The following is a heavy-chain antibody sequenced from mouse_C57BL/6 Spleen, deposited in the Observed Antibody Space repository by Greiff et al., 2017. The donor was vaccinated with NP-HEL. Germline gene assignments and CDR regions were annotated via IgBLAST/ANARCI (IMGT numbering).Heavy chain of an antibody. V-gene: IGHV1-50*01. J-gene: IGHJ3*01. CDR2: IDPSDSYT. D-gene: IGHD2-5*01. Sequence: QVQLQQPGAELVKPGASVKLSCKASGYTFTSYWMQWVKQRPGQGLEWIGEIDPSDSYTNYNQKFKGKATLTVDTSSSTAYMQLSSLTSEDSAVYYCARNSNMFAYWSQGTLVTVSA. CDR3: ARNSNMFAY. CDR1: GYTFTSYW.